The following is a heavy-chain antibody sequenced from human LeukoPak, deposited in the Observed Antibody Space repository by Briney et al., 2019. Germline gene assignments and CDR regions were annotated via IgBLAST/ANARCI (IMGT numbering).Heavy chain of an antibody. CDR1: GFTVSSNY. Sequence: GGSLRLSCAASGFTVSSNYMSWVRQAPGKGLEWVSVIYSGGSTYYADSVKGRFTISRHNSKNTLYLQMNSLRAEDTAVYYCARANIWFGELSLDYWGQGTLVTVPS. CDR2: IYSGGST. J-gene: IGHJ4*02. V-gene: IGHV3-53*04. D-gene: IGHD3-10*01. CDR3: ARANIWFGELSLDY.